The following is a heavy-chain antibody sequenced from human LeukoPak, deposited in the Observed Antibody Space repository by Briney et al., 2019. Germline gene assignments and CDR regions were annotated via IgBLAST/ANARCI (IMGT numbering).Heavy chain of an antibody. D-gene: IGHD4-23*01. CDR2: TYYRSKWYN. CDR1: GDSVSSNSAA. Sequence: SQTLSLTCAISGDSVSSNSAAWNWIRQSPSRGLEWLGRTYYRSKWYNDYAVSVKSRITINPDTSKNQFSLQLNSVTPEDTAVYYCARDLGVTTVVTPDWYFDLWGRGTLVTVSS. J-gene: IGHJ2*01. V-gene: IGHV6-1*01. CDR3: ARDLGVTTVVTPDWYFDL.